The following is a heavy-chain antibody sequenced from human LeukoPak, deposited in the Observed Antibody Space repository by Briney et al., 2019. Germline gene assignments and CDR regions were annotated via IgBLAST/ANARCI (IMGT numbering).Heavy chain of an antibody. CDR3: ARDLGRYFDHDAFDI. D-gene: IGHD3-9*01. Sequence: GASVKVSCKASGYTFTGYYTHWVRQAPGQGLEWMGRINPNSGGTNYAQKFQGRVTMTRDTSISTAYMELSRLRSDDTAVYYCARDLGRYFDHDAFDIWGQGTMVTVSS. CDR1: GYTFTGYY. V-gene: IGHV1-2*06. CDR2: INPNSGGT. J-gene: IGHJ3*02.